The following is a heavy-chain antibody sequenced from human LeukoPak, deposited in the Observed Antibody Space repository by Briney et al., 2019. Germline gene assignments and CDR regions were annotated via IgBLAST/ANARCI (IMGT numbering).Heavy chain of an antibody. D-gene: IGHD6-13*01. CDR1: GGSIDSSY. CDR3: ARALDRGRIAAAMHY. Sequence: SETLSLTCTVSGGSIDSSYWTWIRQPPGKGLEWIGCISYSGNTNYNPSLKSRMTISLDTSKNQFSLNLSSVTAEDTAVYYCARALDRGRIAAAMHYWGQGTLVTVSS. V-gene: IGHV4-59*01. J-gene: IGHJ4*02. CDR2: ISYSGNT.